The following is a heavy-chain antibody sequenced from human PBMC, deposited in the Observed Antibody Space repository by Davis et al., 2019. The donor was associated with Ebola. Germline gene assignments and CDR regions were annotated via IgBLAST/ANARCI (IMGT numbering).Heavy chain of an antibody. D-gene: IGHD6-19*01. J-gene: IGHJ6*02. V-gene: IGHV3-11*04. CDR1: GFTFRDYY. Sequence: GESLKISCAAPGFTFRDYYMSLIRQAPGQGLEWVSYISSSGSTIYYADSVKGRFTISRDNAKNSLYLQMNSLRSEDTAVYYCARGNAVAGPFYGMDVWGQGTTVTVSS. CDR2: ISSSGSTI. CDR3: ARGNAVAGPFYGMDV.